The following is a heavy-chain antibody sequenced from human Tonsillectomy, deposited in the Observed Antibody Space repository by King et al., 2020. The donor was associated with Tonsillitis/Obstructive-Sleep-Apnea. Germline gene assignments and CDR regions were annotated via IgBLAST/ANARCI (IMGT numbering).Heavy chain of an antibody. CDR1: GGSIRSSNW. V-gene: IGHV4-4*02. CDR2: IYHSGST. CDR3: ARGYCSSPSCHGDDAFDI. J-gene: IGHJ3*02. Sequence: QLQESGPGLVKPSGTLSLTCAVSGGSIRSSNWWSWVRQPPGKGLEWIGKIYHSGSTDYNPSLTSRVTISVDKSKNHFSLRLSSVTAADTAVYYCARGYCSSPSCHGDDAFDIGGKGTMVTVSS. D-gene: IGHD2-2*01.